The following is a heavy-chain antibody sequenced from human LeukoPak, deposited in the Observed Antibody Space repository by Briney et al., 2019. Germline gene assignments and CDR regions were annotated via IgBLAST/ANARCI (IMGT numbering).Heavy chain of an antibody. Sequence: ASVKVSCKASGYTFTGYYMHWVRQAPGQGLEWMGWINPNSGGTNYAQKFQGRVTMTTDTSISTAYMELSRLRSDDTAVYYCARGLQENLAWLKAFSAFDIWGQGTMVTVSS. CDR2: INPNSGGT. CDR1: GYTFTGYY. J-gene: IGHJ3*02. CDR3: ARGLQENLAWLKAFSAFDI. V-gene: IGHV1-2*02. D-gene: IGHD5-24*01.